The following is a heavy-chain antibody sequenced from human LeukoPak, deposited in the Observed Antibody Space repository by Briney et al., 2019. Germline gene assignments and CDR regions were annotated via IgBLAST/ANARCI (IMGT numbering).Heavy chain of an antibody. CDR2: ISWNSGSI. CDR3: ANGFVARNWGTYYFDY. J-gene: IGHJ4*02. D-gene: IGHD7-27*01. V-gene: IGHV3-9*03. Sequence: PGRSLRLSCAASGFTFDDYAMHWVRQAPGKGLEWVSGISWNSGSIGYADSVKGRFTISRDNAKNSLYLQMNSLRAEDMALYYCANGFVARNWGTYYFDYWGQGTLVTVSS. CDR1: GFTFDDYA.